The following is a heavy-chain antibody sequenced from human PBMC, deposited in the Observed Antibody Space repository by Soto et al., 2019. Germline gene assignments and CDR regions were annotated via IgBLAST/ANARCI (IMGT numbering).Heavy chain of an antibody. J-gene: IGHJ4*02. CDR3: ARWGTTGGFDL. V-gene: IGHV3-23*01. Sequence: EVQLLESGGGLVQPGGSLRLSCAASGFTFRSYAMNWVRQAPGKGLEWVSGIGGSGGSTFYADSVKGRFTISRDNSKNTLHLQMDFLRPEDTALYYCARWGTTGGFDLWGQGTLVSVSS. CDR2: IGGSGGST. CDR1: GFTFRSYA. D-gene: IGHD3-16*01.